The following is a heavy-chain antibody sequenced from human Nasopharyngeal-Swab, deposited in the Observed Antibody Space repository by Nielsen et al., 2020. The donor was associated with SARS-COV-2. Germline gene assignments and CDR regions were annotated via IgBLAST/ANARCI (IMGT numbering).Heavy chain of an antibody. CDR3: ARLPYGDYEVGSYYYYYMDV. V-gene: IGHV1-46*01. Sequence: ASVKVSCKASGYTFTSYYMHWVRQAPGQGLEWMGIINPSGGSTSYAQKFQGRVTMTRDTSTSTAYMELSSLRSEDTAVYYCARLPYGDYEVGSYYYYYMDVWGKGTTVTVSS. CDR1: GYTFTSYY. J-gene: IGHJ6*03. D-gene: IGHD4-17*01. CDR2: INPSGGST.